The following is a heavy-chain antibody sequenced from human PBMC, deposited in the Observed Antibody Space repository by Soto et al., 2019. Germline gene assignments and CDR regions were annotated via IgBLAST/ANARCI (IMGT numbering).Heavy chain of an antibody. V-gene: IGHV4-34*01. D-gene: IGHD3-10*01. J-gene: IGHJ6*01. CDR3: ARSLRGITMVRGVGPGMDV. CDR2: INHSGST. CDR1: VGSFSVYY. Sequence: SETLSVTCAFYVGSFSVYYWSWIRQPPGKGLELIGEINHSGSTNYNPSLKSRVTISVDTSKNQFSLKLSSVTAADTAVYYCARSLRGITMVRGVGPGMDVWGQGTTVTVSS.